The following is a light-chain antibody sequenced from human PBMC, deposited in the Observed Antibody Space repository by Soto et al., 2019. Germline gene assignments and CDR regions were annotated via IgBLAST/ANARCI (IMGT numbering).Light chain of an antibody. CDR3: QQSYYVRLS. V-gene: IGKV1-39*01. Sequence: DIQMTQSPSSLSADVGDRVTITCRASQSLSDYLNWYQQKPGKAPNLLIHGASTLQSGVPSRFSGGGSGTELTLTISSLQPEDLANYYYQQSYYVRLSFGGGTKV. J-gene: IGKJ4*01. CDR2: GAS. CDR1: QSLSDY.